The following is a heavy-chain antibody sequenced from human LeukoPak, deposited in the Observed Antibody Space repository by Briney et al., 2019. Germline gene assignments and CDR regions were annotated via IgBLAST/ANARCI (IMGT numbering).Heavy chain of an antibody. CDR3: ARDDACSSTSCPIDY. J-gene: IGHJ4*02. CDR2: ISSSSSYI. CDR1: GFTFSSYS. Sequence: GGSLRLSCAASGFTFSSYSMNWVRQAPGKGLERVSSISSSSSYIYYADSVKGRFTISRDNAKNSLYLQMNSLRAEDTAVYYCARDDACSSTSCPIDYWGQGTLVTVSS. D-gene: IGHD2-2*01. V-gene: IGHV3-21*01.